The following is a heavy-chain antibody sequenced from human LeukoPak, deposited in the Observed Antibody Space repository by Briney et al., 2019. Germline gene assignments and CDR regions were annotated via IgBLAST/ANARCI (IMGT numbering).Heavy chain of an antibody. Sequence: PGGSLRLSCAASGFTFSTYGMHWVRQAPGKGLEWLALIWYDGTNKYYTDSVKGRFTVSRDNSKNTLFLQMNSLRAEDTAVYYCATHEPNPTMAAPFNYWGREPRSPSPQ. D-gene: IGHD3-10*01. V-gene: IGHV3-33*01. CDR2: IWYDGTNK. CDR1: GFTFSTYG. J-gene: IGHJ4*02. CDR3: ATHEPNPTMAAPFNY.